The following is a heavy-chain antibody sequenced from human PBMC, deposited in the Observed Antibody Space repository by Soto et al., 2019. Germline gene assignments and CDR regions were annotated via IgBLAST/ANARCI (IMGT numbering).Heavy chain of an antibody. Sequence: QSGPTLVNPTQTLTLTCTFSGFSLSTSGMCVSWIRQPPGKALEWLARIDWDDDKYYSTSLKTRLTISKDTSKNQVVLTMTNMDPVDTATYYCARTLVVATNPYYYSYMDVWGKGTTVTVSS. V-gene: IGHV2-70*11. CDR3: ARTLVVATNPYYYSYMDV. D-gene: IGHD2-15*01. CDR2: IDWDDDK. CDR1: GFSLSTSGMC. J-gene: IGHJ6*03.